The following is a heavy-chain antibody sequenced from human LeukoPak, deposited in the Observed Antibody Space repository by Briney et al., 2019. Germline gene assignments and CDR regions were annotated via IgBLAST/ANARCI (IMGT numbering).Heavy chain of an antibody. J-gene: IGHJ5*02. CDR1: GGSFSGYY. D-gene: IGHD3-10*01. V-gene: IGHV4-34*01. Sequence: SETLSLTCAVYGGSFSGYYWSWVRQPPGKGLEWIGEINHSGSTNYNPSLKSRVTISVDTSKKQFSLKLSSVTAADTAVYYCARGRYYYGSGSYYNGGPNWFDPWGQGTLVTVSS. CDR2: INHSGST. CDR3: ARGRYYYGSGSYYNGGPNWFDP.